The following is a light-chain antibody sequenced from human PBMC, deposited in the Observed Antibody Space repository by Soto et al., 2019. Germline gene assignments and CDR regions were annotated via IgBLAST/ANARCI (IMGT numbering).Light chain of an antibody. V-gene: IGLV2-23*01. Sequence: QSALTQPASVSGSPGQSITISCTGTSSDVGSYNLVSWYQQHSGKAPKLMIYEGSKRPSGVSNRFSGSKSGNTASLTISGLQAEDEADYYCCSYAGSSSHVVFGGGTKVTVL. CDR1: SSDVGSYNL. J-gene: IGLJ2*01. CDR2: EGS. CDR3: CSYAGSSSHVV.